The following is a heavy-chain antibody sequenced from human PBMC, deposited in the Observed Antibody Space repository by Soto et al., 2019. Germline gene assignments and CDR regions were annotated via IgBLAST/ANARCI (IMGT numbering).Heavy chain of an antibody. CDR2: IRANDESI. Sequence: PVVSLRLSCVASGFDFRSYEMNWVRQAPGKGLEWVSNIRANDESIYYADSVKGRVSVSRDNAKNSLFLEMNSLRVDDTAVYYCARETLRDAIDIWGQGKMV. CDR1: GFDFRSYE. CDR3: ARETLRDAIDI. V-gene: IGHV3-48*03. J-gene: IGHJ3*02.